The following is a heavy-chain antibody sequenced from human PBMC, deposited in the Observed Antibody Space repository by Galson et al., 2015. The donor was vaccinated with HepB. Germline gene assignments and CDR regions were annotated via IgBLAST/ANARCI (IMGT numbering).Heavy chain of an antibody. J-gene: IGHJ4*02. Sequence: SLRLSCAASGFTFSSYAMNWVRQAPGKGLEWVSSISNSGGSTYYADSVKGRFTISRDNSKNTLYLQMNSLGAEDTAVYYCAKDSLSGYSGYESPYYFDYWGQGTLVTVSS. V-gene: IGHV3-23*01. CDR1: GFTFSSYA. D-gene: IGHD5-12*01. CDR2: ISNSGGST. CDR3: AKDSLSGYSGYESPYYFDY.